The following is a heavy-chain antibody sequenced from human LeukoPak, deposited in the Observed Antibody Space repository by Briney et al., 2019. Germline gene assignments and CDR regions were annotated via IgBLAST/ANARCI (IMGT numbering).Heavy chain of an antibody. CDR3: VIWGDYDVLTGYYVPDY. J-gene: IGHJ4*02. Sequence: GASLRLSCVASGFTFSNYAMSWVRHAPGKGLERVSAITGSGTNTYYAASVKGRFPISRDNSKNTVFLQMNSLRHEDTAIYYCVIWGDYDVLTGYYVPDYWGQGTLVTVSS. CDR1: GFTFSNYA. D-gene: IGHD3-9*01. CDR2: ITGSGTNT. V-gene: IGHV3-23*01.